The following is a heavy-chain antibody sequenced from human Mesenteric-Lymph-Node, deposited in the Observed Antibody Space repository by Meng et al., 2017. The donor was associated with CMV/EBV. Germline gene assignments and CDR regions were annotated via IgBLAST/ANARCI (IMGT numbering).Heavy chain of an antibody. V-gene: IGHV1-2*02. CDR1: GHTFSGYC. Sequence: ASVKVSCKASGHTFSGYCMHWVRQAPGQGLEWTGWIDLNSGATDYAQKFQGRVTMTRDTSITTVYMELSGLTCDDTAVYYCVRETAPGNWGWFDPWGQGTLVTVSS. D-gene: IGHD7-27*01. J-gene: IGHJ5*02. CDR2: IDLNSGAT. CDR3: VRETAPGNWGWFDP.